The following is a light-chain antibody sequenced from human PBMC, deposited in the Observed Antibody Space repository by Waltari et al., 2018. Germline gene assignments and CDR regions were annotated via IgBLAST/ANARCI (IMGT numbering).Light chain of an antibody. Sequence: EVVMTQSPPTVSVSPGESVSFSCRASRGIGTSLVWYQQKPGQAPRPLIFGASTRVAGVPPRFSGNGSGTEFTLTITSLQSEDLAVYVCQQYNNWPTWTFGQGTKVEIK. CDR1: RGIGTS. CDR3: QQYNNWPTWT. J-gene: IGKJ1*01. V-gene: IGKV3-15*01. CDR2: GAS.